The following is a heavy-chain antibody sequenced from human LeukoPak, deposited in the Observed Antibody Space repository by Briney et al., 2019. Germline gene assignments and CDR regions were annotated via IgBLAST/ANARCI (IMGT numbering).Heavy chain of an antibody. CDR2: INPNSGGT. D-gene: IGHD2-21*02. CDR3: ARDLGGDLYFDY. V-gene: IGHV1-2*02. Sequence: ASVKVSCKASGYTFTGYYMHWVRQAPGQGLEWMGWINPNSGGTNYAQKFQGRVTMTRDTSISTAYMGLSRLRSDDTAVYYCARDLGGDLYFDYWGQGTLVTVSS. CDR1: GYTFTGYY. J-gene: IGHJ4*02.